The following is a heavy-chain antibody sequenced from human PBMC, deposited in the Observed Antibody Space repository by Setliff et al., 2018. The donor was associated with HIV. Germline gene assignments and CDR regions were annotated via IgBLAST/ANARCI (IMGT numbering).Heavy chain of an antibody. CDR2: IKSKTDGGTT. CDR3: TTTLSLWFGAPFDY. D-gene: IGHD3-10*01. J-gene: IGHJ4*02. Sequence: GGSLRLSCAASGFTFSTAWMNWVRQAPGKGLEWVGHIKSKTDGGTTGYAAPVKGRFTISRDDSKNTLYLQMNSLKSEDTAVYYCTTTLSLWFGAPFDYWGQGTLVTVSS. V-gene: IGHV3-15*01. CDR1: GFTFSTAW.